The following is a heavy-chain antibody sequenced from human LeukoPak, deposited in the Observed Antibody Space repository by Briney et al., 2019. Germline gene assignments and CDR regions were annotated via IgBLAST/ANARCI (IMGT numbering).Heavy chain of an antibody. CDR2: IYPGDSDT. D-gene: IGHD3-10*01. CDR3: ARRYYGSGSYISGWFDP. Sequence: GESLKISCKGSGYSFTNYWIGWVRQMPGKGLEWMGVIYPGDSDTRYSPSFQGQVTISADKSISTAYLQWSSLKASDTAMYYCARRYYGSGSYISGWFDPWGQGTLVTVSS. V-gene: IGHV5-51*01. J-gene: IGHJ5*02. CDR1: GYSFTNYW.